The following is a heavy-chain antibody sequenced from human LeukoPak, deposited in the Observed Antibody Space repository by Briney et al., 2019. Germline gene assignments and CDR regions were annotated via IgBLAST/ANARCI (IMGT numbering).Heavy chain of an antibody. J-gene: IGHJ4*02. CDR2: ISASGDST. V-gene: IGHV3-23*01. Sequence: GGSLRLSCAASGFTFSSYAMSWVRQPPGKGLEWVSAISASGDSTYYADSVKGRFTISRDNSKNTLYLQMNSLRAEDTAVYYCARDYIAAIGFDYWGQGTLVTVSS. CDR3: ARDYIAAIGFDY. D-gene: IGHD6-13*01. CDR1: GFTFSSYA.